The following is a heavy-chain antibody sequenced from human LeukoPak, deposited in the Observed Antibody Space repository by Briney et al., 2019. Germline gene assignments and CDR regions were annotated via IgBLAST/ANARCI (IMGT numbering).Heavy chain of an antibody. CDR3: ARAPYSSSSRGYYYYYYMDV. D-gene: IGHD6-6*01. V-gene: IGHV4-34*01. CDR2: INHSGST. CDR1: GGSFSGYY. J-gene: IGHJ6*03. Sequence: SETLSLTCAVYGGSFSGYYWSWIRQPPGKGLEWIGEINHSGSTNYNPSLKSRVTISVDTSKNQFSLKLSSVTAADTAVYYCARAPYSSSSRGYYYYYYMDVWGKGTTVTVSS.